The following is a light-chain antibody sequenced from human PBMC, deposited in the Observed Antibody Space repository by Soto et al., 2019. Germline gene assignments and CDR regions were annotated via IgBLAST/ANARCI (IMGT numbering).Light chain of an antibody. CDR2: DAS. J-gene: IGKJ3*01. CDR3: RQRSLFT. CDR1: QSVSSY. Sequence: EIVLTQSPATLSLSPGERATLSCRASQSVSSYLAWYQQKPGQAPRLLIYDASNRATVIPARFSGSGYGTDFALTISSLEPEDFAVYYSRQRSLFTFGPGTKVDIK. V-gene: IGKV3-11*01.